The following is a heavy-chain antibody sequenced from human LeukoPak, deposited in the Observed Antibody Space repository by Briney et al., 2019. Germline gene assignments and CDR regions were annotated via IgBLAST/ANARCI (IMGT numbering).Heavy chain of an antibody. D-gene: IGHD6-6*01. V-gene: IGHV4-39*07. J-gene: IGHJ6*03. Sequence: ASETLSLTCTVSGGSISSSSCYWGWIRQPPGKGLEWIGSIYYSGSTNYNPSLKSRVTISVDTSKNQFSLKLSSVTAADTAVYYCARLGGFAARRRNYYYYYMDVWGKGTTVTVSS. CDR1: GGSISSSSCY. CDR3: ARLGGFAARRRNYYYYYMDV. CDR2: IYYSGST.